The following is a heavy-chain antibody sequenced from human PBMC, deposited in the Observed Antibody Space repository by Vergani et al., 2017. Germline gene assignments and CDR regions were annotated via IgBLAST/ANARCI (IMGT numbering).Heavy chain of an antibody. CDR3: ATIGYRRWGYYFDY. V-gene: IGHV4-4*03. D-gene: IGHD2-2*02. Sequence: QVQLQESGPGLVKPPGTLSLTCAVSGDSIRSNNCWTWVRKPPGKGLEWMGEICHTEDTKYSPSLKSRVTVSVDASRNLFSMRLNSVTAAYTAVSYCATIGYRRWGYYFDYWVQGILVTVSS. J-gene: IGHJ4*02. CDR1: GDSIRSNNC. CDR2: ICHTEDT.